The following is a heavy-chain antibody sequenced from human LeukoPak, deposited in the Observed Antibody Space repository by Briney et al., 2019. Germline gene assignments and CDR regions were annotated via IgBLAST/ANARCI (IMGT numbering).Heavy chain of an antibody. Sequence: SGGTLRLSSSASGFTFSSYGMHRVRQAPGQGLKGVTVISYDGSNKYYADSVKGRFTISSDNSKNTLYLQMSSLRAEDTAVYYCAQDFKCDSTPTLLPVYWGQGTLVTVSS. V-gene: IGHV3-30*18. CDR2: ISYDGSNK. CDR3: AQDFKCDSTPTLLPVY. D-gene: IGHD2-2*01. CDR1: GFTFSSYG. J-gene: IGHJ4*02.